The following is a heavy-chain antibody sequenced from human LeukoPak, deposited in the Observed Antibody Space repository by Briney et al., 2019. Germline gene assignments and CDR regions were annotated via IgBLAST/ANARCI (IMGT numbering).Heavy chain of an antibody. J-gene: IGHJ6*03. CDR2: IYTSGRT. CDR3: ARVSFELYYMDV. Sequence: SETLSLPCSVSGRSLSRYYGRWLRQPAGKGLEWIGRIYTSGRTNYTPSLKSRVTTSVDTTKNQFSPKLTSVTAADTAVYYCARVSFELYYMDVWGKGTTVTVSS. V-gene: IGHV4-4*07. D-gene: IGHD1-26*01. CDR1: GRSLSRYY.